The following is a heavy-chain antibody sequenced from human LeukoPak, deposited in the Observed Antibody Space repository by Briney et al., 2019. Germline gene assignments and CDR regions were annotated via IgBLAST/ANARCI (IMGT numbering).Heavy chain of an antibody. CDR3: AKDIYYGSGSYHGN. CDR1: GYTFSSYG. Sequence: ASVKVSCKASGYTFSSYGITWVRQAPGQGLEWMGWISAYNGNFNYAQKFQARVTMTTDTSTSTAYLELRSLRFDDTAVYYCAKDIYYGSGSYHGNWGQGTLVTVSS. D-gene: IGHD3-10*01. J-gene: IGHJ4*02. CDR2: ISAYNGNF. V-gene: IGHV1-18*01.